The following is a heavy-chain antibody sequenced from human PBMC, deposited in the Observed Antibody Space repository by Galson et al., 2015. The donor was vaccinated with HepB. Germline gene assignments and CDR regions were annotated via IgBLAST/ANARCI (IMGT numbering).Heavy chain of an antibody. D-gene: IGHD5-18*01. CDR2: INHSGST. Sequence: SETLSLTCAVYGGSFSGYYWSWIRQPPGKGLEWIGEINHSGSTNYNPSLKSRVTISVDTSKNQFSLKLSSVTAADTAVYYCARVGRRSYGLWKYFDYWGQGTLVTVSS. CDR3: ARVGRRSYGLWKYFDY. CDR1: GGSFSGYY. J-gene: IGHJ4*02. V-gene: IGHV4-34*01.